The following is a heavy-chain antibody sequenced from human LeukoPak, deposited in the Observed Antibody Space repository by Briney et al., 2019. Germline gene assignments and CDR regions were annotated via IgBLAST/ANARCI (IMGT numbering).Heavy chain of an antibody. CDR2: IDWDDDK. D-gene: IGHD1-26*01. CDR3: ARLLSGNYRHDF. V-gene: IGHV2-70*11. Sequence: SGPALVKPTQTLTLTCTFSGFSLSTSGMCVSWIRQPPGKALEWLARIDWDDDKYYSTSLKTRLTIPKDTSKNQVVLAVTNMDPVDTATYYCARLLSGNYRHDFWGQGTLVTVSS. CDR1: GFSLSTSGMC. J-gene: IGHJ4*02.